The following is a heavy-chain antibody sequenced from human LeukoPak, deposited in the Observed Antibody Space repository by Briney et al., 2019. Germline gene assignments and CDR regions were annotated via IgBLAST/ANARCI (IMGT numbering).Heavy chain of an antibody. J-gene: IGHJ5*02. D-gene: IGHD6-13*01. Sequence: ASVKVSCKASGYTFTGYYMHWVRQAPGQGLEWMGWINPNSGGTNYAQKFQGRVTMTRDTSISTAYMELSRLRSDDTAVYYCARELGGGTAAAGDDPWGQGTLVTVSS. CDR3: ARELGGGTAAAGDDP. CDR2: INPNSGGT. V-gene: IGHV1-2*02. CDR1: GYTFTGYY.